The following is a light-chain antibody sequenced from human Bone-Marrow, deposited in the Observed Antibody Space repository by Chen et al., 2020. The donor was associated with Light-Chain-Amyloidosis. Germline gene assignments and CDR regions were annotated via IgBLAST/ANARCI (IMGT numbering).Light chain of an antibody. CDR2: DAS. Sequence: EIVLTQSPATLSLSPGERATLTCGASERVSSNYVAWYQVRPGLAPRLVIYDASRRATGIPDRFSDSGSGTDFTLTIRRLEPEDSAIYYCQQYGSSPFTFGPGAKVDLK. CDR1: ERVSSNY. V-gene: IGKV3D-20*01. J-gene: IGKJ3*01. CDR3: QQYGSSPFT.